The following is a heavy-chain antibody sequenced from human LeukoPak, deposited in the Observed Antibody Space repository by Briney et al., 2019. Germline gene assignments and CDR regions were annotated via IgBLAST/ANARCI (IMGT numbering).Heavy chain of an antibody. CDR1: GGSISDNNYY. D-gene: IGHD1-26*01. V-gene: IGHV4-39*07. CDR3: ARGSGSYSFDY. Sequence: PWQTLSLTCTVSGGSISDNNYYWGWIRQPPGKGLEWIGSIYYSGSTYYNPSLKSRVTISVDTSKNQFSLKLSSVTAADTAVYYCARGSGSYSFDYWGQGTLVTVSS. CDR2: IYYSGST. J-gene: IGHJ4*02.